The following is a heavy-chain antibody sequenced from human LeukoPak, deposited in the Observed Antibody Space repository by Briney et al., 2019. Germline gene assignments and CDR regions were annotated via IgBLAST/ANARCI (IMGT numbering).Heavy chain of an antibody. D-gene: IGHD1-1*01. CDR3: ARVRLNWRAFDI. J-gene: IGHJ3*02. Sequence: SVKVSCKASGYTFTGYYMHWVRQAPGQGLEWMGWINPNSGGTNYAQKFQGRVTMTRDTSISAAYMELSRLRSDDTAVYYCARVRLNWRAFDIWGQGTMVTVSS. V-gene: IGHV1-2*02. CDR2: INPNSGGT. CDR1: GYTFTGYY.